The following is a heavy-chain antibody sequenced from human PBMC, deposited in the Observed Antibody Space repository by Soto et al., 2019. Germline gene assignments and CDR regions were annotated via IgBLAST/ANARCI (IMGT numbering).Heavy chain of an antibody. D-gene: IGHD3-10*01. CDR2: INHSGST. CDR1: GGSFSGYY. J-gene: IGHJ3*02. V-gene: IGHV4-34*01. CDR3: ARVFGSGSYRAFDI. Sequence: QVQLQQWGAGLLKPSETLSITCAVYGGSFSGYYWSWIRQPPGKGLEWIGEINHSGSTNYNPSLKSRVTISVDTSKNQFSLKLSSVTAADTAVYYCARVFGSGSYRAFDIWGQGTMVTVSS.